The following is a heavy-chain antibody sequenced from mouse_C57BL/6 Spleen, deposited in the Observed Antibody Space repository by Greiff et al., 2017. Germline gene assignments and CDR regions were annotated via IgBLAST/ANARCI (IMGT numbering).Heavy chain of an antibody. J-gene: IGHJ1*03. CDR2: INPNNGGT. V-gene: IGHV1-26*01. D-gene: IGHD2-4*01. CDR1: GYTFTDYY. CDR3: ARVYDYEGYGYFDV. Sequence: EVQLQQSGPELVKPGASVKISCKASGYTFTDYYMNWVKQSHGKSLEWIGDINPNNGGTSYNQKFKGKATLTVDKSSSTAYMELRSLTSEDSAVYYCARVYDYEGYGYFDVWGTGTTVTVSS.